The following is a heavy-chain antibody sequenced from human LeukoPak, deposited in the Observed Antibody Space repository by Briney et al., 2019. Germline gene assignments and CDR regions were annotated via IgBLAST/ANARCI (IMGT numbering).Heavy chain of an antibody. CDR2: IKQDGSEK. D-gene: IGHD3-10*01. Sequence: GGALRLSCAASGLTFSTYWMTWVRQAPGKGLEWVANIKQDGSEKNYVDSVKGRFTISRDNAKNSLYLQMNSLRVEDTAVYYCAGGIAMVRGGDVWGKGTTVTVSS. CDR3: AGGIAMVRGGDV. V-gene: IGHV3-7*01. CDR1: GLTFSTYW. J-gene: IGHJ6*04.